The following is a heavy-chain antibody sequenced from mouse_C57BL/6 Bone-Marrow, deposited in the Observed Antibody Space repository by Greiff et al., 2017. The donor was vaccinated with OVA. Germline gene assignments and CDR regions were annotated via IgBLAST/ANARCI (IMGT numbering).Heavy chain of an antibody. D-gene: IGHD2-1*01. V-gene: IGHV1-61*01. CDR3: AYEGRWGNRGFALAD. Sequence: QVQLQQPGAELVRPGSSVKLSCKASGYTFTSYWMHWVKQRPGQGLEWIGNIYPSDSETHYNQKFKDKATLTVDKSSSTAYMQLSSLTSEDSAVYSGAYEGRWGNRGFALADWGQVTPVTVSA. CDR2: IYPSDSET. CDR1: GYTFTSYW. J-gene: IGHJ3*01.